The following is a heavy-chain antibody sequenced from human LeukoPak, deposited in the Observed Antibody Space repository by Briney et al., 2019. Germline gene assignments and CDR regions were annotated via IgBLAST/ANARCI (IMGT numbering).Heavy chain of an antibody. Sequence: SETLSLTCTVSADSIRSDYWSCIRQPPGKGLEWIGYVYYSGSTHFNPSLKSRVTISIGTSKKQFHLMLSSVTAANASANEHAESRPEAGFVSDYYYYAMDIWGQGTTVTVAS. D-gene: IGHD6-19*01. V-gene: IGHV4-59*08. CDR2: VYYSGST. CDR1: ADSIRSDY. J-gene: IGHJ6*02. CDR3: AESRPEAGFVSDYYYYAMDI.